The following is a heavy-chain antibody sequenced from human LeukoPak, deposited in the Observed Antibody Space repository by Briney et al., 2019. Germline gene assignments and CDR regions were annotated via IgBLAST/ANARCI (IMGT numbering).Heavy chain of an antibody. CDR1: GGSISGYY. CDR2: MFYSGST. J-gene: IGHJ5*02. Sequence: SETLSLTCTVSGGSISGYYWSWIRQPPGKGLEWIGYMFYSGSTNYNPSLKSRVSISVDTSRNQVSLKLSSVTAADTAVYYCARQESTTWYRDWFDPWGQGILVTVSS. V-gene: IGHV4-59*08. CDR3: ARQESTTWYRDWFDP. D-gene: IGHD6-13*01.